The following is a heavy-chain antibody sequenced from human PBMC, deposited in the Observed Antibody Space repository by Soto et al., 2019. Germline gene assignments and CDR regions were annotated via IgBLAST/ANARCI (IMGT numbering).Heavy chain of an antibody. J-gene: IGHJ3*01. CDR2: IYHSGST. CDR3: ARQKASGLWAFDV. CDR1: GGSISSGGYS. D-gene: IGHD6-19*01. Sequence: SETLSLTCAVSGGSISSGGYSWSWIRQPPGKGLEWIGYIYHSGSTYYNPSLRSRVTISIDTSRNQFSLKLTSVTAEETGLYYCARQKASGLWAFDVWGQGTMVTVSS. V-gene: IGHV4-30-2*03.